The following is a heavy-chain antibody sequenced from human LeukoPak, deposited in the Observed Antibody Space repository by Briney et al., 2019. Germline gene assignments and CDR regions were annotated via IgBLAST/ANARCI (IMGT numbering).Heavy chain of an antibody. CDR1: GFTVSSNY. V-gene: IGHV3-66*01. CDR2: IYSGGST. D-gene: IGHD3-10*01. J-gene: IGHJ4*02. Sequence: GGSLRLSCAASGFTVSSNYTSWVRQAPGKGLEWVSVIYSGGSTYYADSVKGRFTISRDNSKNTLYLQMNSLRAEDTAVYYCARDRFYGSGSYAPFDYWGQGTLVTVSS. CDR3: ARDRFYGSGSYAPFDY.